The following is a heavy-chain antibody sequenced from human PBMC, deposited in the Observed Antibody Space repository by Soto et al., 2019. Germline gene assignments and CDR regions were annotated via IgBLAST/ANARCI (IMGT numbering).Heavy chain of an antibody. J-gene: IGHJ6*02. CDR3: ARSQGSSTSLEIYYYYYYGMDV. V-gene: IGHV1-69*01. CDR2: SIPISETT. Sequence: QVQLVQSGAEVKKPGSSVKVSCKASGGTFSSYAISWVRQAPGQGLEWMGGSIPISETTNNAQKFQGSVTITADESKSTAYMELSSLRSEDTAVYYCARSQGSSTSLEIYYYYYYGMDVWGQGTTVTVSS. CDR1: GGTFSSYA. D-gene: IGHD2-2*01.